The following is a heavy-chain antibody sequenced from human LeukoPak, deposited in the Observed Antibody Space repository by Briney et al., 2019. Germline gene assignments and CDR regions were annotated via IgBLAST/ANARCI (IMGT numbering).Heavy chain of an antibody. D-gene: IGHD3-3*01. Sequence: PSETLSLTCTVSGGSISNDNHYWGWIRQPPGKGLEWIGSIYYSGITYYNPSLKSRVTISVDTSKNQFSLNLSSVTAADTAVYYCARLKGLEGDYWGQGTLVTVSS. CDR3: ARLKGLEGDY. J-gene: IGHJ4*02. CDR2: IYYSGIT. CDR1: GGSISNDNHY. V-gene: IGHV4-39*01.